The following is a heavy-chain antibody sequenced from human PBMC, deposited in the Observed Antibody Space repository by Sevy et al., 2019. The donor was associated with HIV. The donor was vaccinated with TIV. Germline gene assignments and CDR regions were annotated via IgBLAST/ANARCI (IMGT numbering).Heavy chain of an antibody. D-gene: IGHD3-9*01. J-gene: IGHJ4*02. CDR2: ISGGGGST. V-gene: IGHV3-23*01. Sequence: GGSLRLSCVASGFTFSDPWMSWVRQPPGKGLEWVSTISGGGGSTYYADSVKGRFSISRDNSKNTLYLQLNSLRAEDTAVYYCAKAPGDDILTGYYALFDHWGQGTLVTVSS. CDR3: AKAPGDDILTGYYALFDH. CDR1: GFTFSDPW.